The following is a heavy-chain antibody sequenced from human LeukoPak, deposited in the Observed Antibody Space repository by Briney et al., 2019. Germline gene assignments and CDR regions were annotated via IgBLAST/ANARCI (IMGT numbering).Heavy chain of an antibody. CDR1: GYTFSNYV. CDR3: ARVGSGWSIEY. Sequence: ASVKVSCKASGYTFSNYVISWVRQAPGQGLEWMGWISAYNGNTNYAQKVQGRVTMTTDTSTSTVHMELRSLISDDTAMYYCARVGSGWSIEYWGQGTLVRVSS. V-gene: IGHV1-18*01. D-gene: IGHD6-19*01. CDR2: ISAYNGNT. J-gene: IGHJ4*02.